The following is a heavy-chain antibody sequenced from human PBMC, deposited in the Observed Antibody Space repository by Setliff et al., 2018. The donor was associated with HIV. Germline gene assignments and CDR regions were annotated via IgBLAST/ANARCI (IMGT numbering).Heavy chain of an antibody. Sequence: PSETLSLTCTVSGGFTSSSSYYWGWIRQPPGKGLEWIGSIFNDGRTYYNPSLKSRITIPMDTSTNQFSLKLSSVTAADTAVYFCARHFPSISLFFGDPGPFDRWGQGALVTVSS. CDR1: GGFTSSSSYY. CDR2: IFNDGRT. V-gene: IGHV4-39*01. CDR3: ARHFPSISLFFGDPGPFDR. J-gene: IGHJ4*02. D-gene: IGHD3-10*01.